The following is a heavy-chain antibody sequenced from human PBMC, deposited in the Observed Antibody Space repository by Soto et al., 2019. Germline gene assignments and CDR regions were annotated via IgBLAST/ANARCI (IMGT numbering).Heavy chain of an antibody. D-gene: IGHD6-13*01. Sequence: SETLSLTCAVYGGSFSGYYRSWNRQTPGKELEWIGEINHSRSTNYNPSLKRRDTISVDTSKNQFSLKLSSVTAADMAVYYCVCQAAIAAAGGGSYYYYMDVWGKGTTVTVSS. CDR1: GGSFSGYY. V-gene: IGHV4-34*01. CDR2: INHSRST. CDR3: VCQAAIAAAGGGSYYYYMDV. J-gene: IGHJ6*03.